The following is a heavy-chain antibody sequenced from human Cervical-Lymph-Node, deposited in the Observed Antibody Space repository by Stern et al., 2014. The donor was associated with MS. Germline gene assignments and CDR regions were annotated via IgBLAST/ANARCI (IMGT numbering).Heavy chain of an antibody. CDR2: IYYSGST. V-gene: IGHV4-31*03. Sequence: QVQLQESGPGLVKPSQTLSLTCTVSGGSISSGGYYWSWLRPHPGKGLEWIGYIYYSGSTYYNPSLKSRVTISVDTSKNQFSLKLSSVTAADTAVYYCARRSLGDDSRSDIWGQGTMVTVSS. J-gene: IGHJ3*02. D-gene: IGHD3-22*01. CDR3: ARRSLGDDSRSDI. CDR1: GGSISSGGYY.